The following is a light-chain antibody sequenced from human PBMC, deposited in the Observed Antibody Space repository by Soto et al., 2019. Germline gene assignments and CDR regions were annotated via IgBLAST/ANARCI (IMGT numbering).Light chain of an antibody. CDR2: GAS. CDR1: QSVRSN. V-gene: IGKV3-20*01. Sequence: EIVMTQSPATLSVSLGERATLSCRASQSVRSNLAWYQQRPGQAPRLLIYGASSRATGIPDRFSGSGSETDFTLTISRLEPEDFALYYCQQYGSSAPITFGQGTRLEIK. CDR3: QQYGSSAPIT. J-gene: IGKJ5*01.